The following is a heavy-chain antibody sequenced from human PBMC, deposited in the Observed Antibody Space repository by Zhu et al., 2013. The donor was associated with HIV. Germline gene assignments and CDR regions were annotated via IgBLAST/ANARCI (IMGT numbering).Heavy chain of an antibody. V-gene: IGHV1-46*01. Sequence: QVQLVQSGAEVKKPGASVKVSCKASGYTFTSYYMHWVRQAPGQGLEWMGIINPSGGSTSYAQKFKGRVTITADESTSTAYMELSSLSSEDTAVYFCARRYSGTAHFDYWGQGTLVTISS. D-gene: IGHD1-26*01. CDR2: INPSGGST. CDR1: GYTFTSYY. J-gene: IGHJ4*02. CDR3: ARRYSGTAHFDY.